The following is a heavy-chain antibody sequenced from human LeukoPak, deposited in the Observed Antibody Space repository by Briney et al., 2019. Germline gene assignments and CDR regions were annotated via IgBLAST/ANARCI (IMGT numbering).Heavy chain of an antibody. J-gene: IGHJ5*02. V-gene: IGHV1-69*06. D-gene: IGHD6-19*01. Sequence: SVKVSCKASGGTFSSYAISWVRQAPGQGLEWMGGIIPIFGTANYAQKFQGRVTTTADKSTSTAYMELSSLRSEDTAVYYCARDGGYSSELYWFDPWGQGTLVTVSS. CDR1: GGTFSSYA. CDR3: ARDGGYSSELYWFDP. CDR2: IIPIFGTA.